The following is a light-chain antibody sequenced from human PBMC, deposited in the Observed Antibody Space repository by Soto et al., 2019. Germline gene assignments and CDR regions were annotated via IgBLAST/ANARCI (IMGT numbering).Light chain of an antibody. CDR2: YDS. J-gene: IGLJ1*01. V-gene: IGLV3-21*04. CDR3: QVWDSSRDHQV. Sequence: SYELTQPPSVSVAPGKTARITCGGNNIGSKSVHWYQQKPGQAPVLVIYYDSDRPSGIPERFSGSNSGNTATLTISRVEAGDEADYYCQVWDSSRDHQVFGTGTKVTVL. CDR1: NIGSKS.